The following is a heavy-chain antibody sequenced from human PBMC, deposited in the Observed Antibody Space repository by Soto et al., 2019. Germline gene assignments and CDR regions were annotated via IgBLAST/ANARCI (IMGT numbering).Heavy chain of an antibody. V-gene: IGHV3-30*03. CDR3: ARGGRYSNLWINF. D-gene: IGHD3-16*02. CDR2: IAYDGSNK. J-gene: IGHJ4*02. CDR1: GFTFSSHA. Sequence: PGGSLRLSCAATGFTFSSHAMYWVRQPPGGGLEWVALIAYDGSNKYYAESVKGRFTISRDSSTNTVYLQMKSLRSEDTGLYFCARGGRYSNLWINFWGRGVMVTVSS.